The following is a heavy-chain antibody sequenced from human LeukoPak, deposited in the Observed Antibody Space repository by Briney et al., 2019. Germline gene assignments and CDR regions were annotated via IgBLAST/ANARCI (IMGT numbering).Heavy chain of an antibody. CDR3: ARGYDILTAFDY. Sequence: ASVKVSCKASGYTFTGYYMHWVRQAPGQGLEWMGWINPNSGGTNYAQKLQGRVTMTTDTSTSTAYMELRSLRSDDTAVYYCARGYDILTAFDYWGQGPLVTVSS. D-gene: IGHD3-9*01. J-gene: IGHJ4*02. CDR2: INPNSGGT. V-gene: IGHV1-2*02. CDR1: GYTFTGYY.